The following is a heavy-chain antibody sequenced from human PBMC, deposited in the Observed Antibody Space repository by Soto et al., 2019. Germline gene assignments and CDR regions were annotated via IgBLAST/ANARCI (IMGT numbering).Heavy chain of an antibody. V-gene: IGHV3-48*02. J-gene: IGHJ4*02. CDR3: ARDARNADYDY. CDR2: IHGTRSII. CDR1: GFTFRTHA. D-gene: IGHD3-16*01. Sequence: ESGGGLVQPGGSLRLSCAVSGFTFRTHAMNWVRQAPGKGLEWVAYIHGTRSIIYYADSVKGRFTISRDNAKNSLFLQMDSLRDEDTAVYYCARDARNADYDYWGQGTLVTVSS.